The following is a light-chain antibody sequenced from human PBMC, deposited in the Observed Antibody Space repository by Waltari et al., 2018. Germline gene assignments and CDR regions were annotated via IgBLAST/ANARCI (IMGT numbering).Light chain of an antibody. CDR1: SSNIGAGFD. J-gene: IGLJ3*02. Sequence: QSVLTQPPSVSGAPGQTVAISCTGTSSNIGAGFDVFWYQQLPGTAPKGLIFGNTYRSSGVPGRFSGSKSGTSATLAIPGLQVEDEADYFCQAYDNTLSGAVFGGGTKLTVL. CDR2: GNT. V-gene: IGLV1-40*01. CDR3: QAYDNTLSGAV.